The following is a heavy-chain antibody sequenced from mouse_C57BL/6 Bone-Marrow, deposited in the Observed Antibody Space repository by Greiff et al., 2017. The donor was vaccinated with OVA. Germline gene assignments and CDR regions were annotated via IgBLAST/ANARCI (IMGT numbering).Heavy chain of an antibody. CDR1: GYSITSGYS. CDR3: AREGVLPWYFDV. CDR2: ISYDGSN. J-gene: IGHJ1*03. Sequence: DVQLVESGPGLVKPSQSLSLTCSVTGYSITSGYSWNWIRQFPGNKLEWMGYISYDGSNNYNPSLKNRISITRDTSKNQFFLKLNSVTTEDTATYYCAREGVLPWYFDVWGTGTTVTVSS. V-gene: IGHV3-6*01. D-gene: IGHD2-14*01.